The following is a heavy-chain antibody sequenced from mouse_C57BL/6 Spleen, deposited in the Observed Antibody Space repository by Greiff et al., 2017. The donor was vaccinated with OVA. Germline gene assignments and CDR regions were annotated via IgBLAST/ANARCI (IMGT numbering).Heavy chain of an antibody. J-gene: IGHJ2*01. V-gene: IGHV5-9*01. CDR2: ISGGGGNT. Sequence: DVMLVESGGGLVKPGGSLKLSCAASGFTFSSYTMSWVRQTPEKRLEWVATISGGGGNTYYPDSVKGRFTISRDNAKNTLYLQMSSLRSEDTALYYCARKEGGVFDYWGQGTTLTVSS. CDR1: GFTFSSYT. CDR3: ARKEGGVFDY.